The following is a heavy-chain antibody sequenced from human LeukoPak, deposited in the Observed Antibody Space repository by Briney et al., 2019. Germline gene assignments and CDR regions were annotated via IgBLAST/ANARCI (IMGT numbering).Heavy chain of an antibody. D-gene: IGHD3-3*01. J-gene: IGHJ4*02. CDR2: IYADGST. Sequence: PGGSLRLSCAASGFTFSTYSMNWVRQAPGKGLEWVSLIYADGSTHYTDSVKGRFSISRDNSQNTVYLQMNSPRGEDTAVYFCAKRSVPGRPGYWGQGTLVTVSS. CDR3: AKRSVPGRPGY. V-gene: IGHV3-66*04. CDR1: GFTFSTYS.